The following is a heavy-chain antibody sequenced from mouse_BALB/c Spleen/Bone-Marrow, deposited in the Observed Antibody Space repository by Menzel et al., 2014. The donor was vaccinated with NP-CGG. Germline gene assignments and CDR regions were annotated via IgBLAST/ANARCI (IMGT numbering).Heavy chain of an antibody. CDR3: AKNYGSSLHRYYDV. J-gene: IGHJ1*01. Sequence: EVQLQQSGPGLVKPSQSLSLTCTVTGYSITSDYAWNWIRQFPGNKLEWMGYISYSGITTYNPFLKSRISITRDTSKNQFFLQLNSVTTEDTATYYCAKNYGSSLHRYYDVWGAGTTVTVSS. CDR2: ISYSGIT. D-gene: IGHD1-1*01. V-gene: IGHV3-2*02. CDR1: GYSITSDYA.